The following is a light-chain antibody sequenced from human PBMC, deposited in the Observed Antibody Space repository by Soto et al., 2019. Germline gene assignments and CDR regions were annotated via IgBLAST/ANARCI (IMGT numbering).Light chain of an antibody. J-gene: IGLJ1*01. V-gene: IGLV2-14*01. Sequence: QSALTQPASVSGSPGQSITISCTGTRSDVGGYHYVSWYQQHTGKAPNLMIYDVSNRPSGISNRFSGSKSGNTASLTISGLQAEDEADYYCSSYTSSSTPDVFGTGTKLTVL. CDR3: SSYTSSSTPDV. CDR1: RSDVGGYHY. CDR2: DVS.